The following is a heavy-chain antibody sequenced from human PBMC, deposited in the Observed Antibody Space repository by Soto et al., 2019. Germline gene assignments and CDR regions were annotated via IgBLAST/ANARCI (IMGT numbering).Heavy chain of an antibody. Sequence: VQLQESGPGLVKPSGTLSLTCAVSSGSISSANWWSWVRQPPGKGLEWIGEIYLGGTTNYNPSLRSRVTISLDMSKNQFSLNLASVTAADTAVYYCVRHLATPGTRGFDSWGQGTLVTVSS. J-gene: IGHJ4*02. CDR2: IYLGGTT. D-gene: IGHD6-13*01. V-gene: IGHV4-4*02. CDR1: SGSISSANW. CDR3: VRHLATPGTRGFDS.